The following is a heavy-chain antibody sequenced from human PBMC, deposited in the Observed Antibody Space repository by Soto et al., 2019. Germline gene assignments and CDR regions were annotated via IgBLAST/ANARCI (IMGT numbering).Heavy chain of an antibody. Sequence: SETLSLTCSVSGGSMSEYFWSWIRQSPGKGLEWIGYIYYLGSTDYNPSLKSRVTISVDTSKRQFSLRLTSVTAADAAVYYCARDGYDGSGSPYPAYWGPGTQVTVSS. CDR3: ARDGYDGSGSPYPAY. CDR2: IYYLGST. CDR1: GGSMSEYF. V-gene: IGHV4-59*01. J-gene: IGHJ4*02. D-gene: IGHD3-10*01.